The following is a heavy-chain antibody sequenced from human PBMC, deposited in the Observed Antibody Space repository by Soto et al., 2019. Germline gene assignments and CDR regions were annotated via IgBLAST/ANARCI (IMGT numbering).Heavy chain of an antibody. CDR3: ARGGDGYKIPLTDYYYGMGV. D-gene: IGHD5-12*01. Sequence: QVQLVQSGAEVKKPGSSVKVSCKASGGTFSSYAISWVRQAPGQGLEWMGGIIPIFGTANYAQKFQGRVTITADESTSTAYMELSSLRSENTAVYYCARGGDGYKIPLTDYYYGMGVWGQGTTVTVSS. CDR1: GGTFSSYA. J-gene: IGHJ6*02. V-gene: IGHV1-69*12. CDR2: IIPIFGTA.